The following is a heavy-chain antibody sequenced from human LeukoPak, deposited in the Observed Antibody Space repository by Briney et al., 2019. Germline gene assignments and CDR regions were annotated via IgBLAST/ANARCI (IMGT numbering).Heavy chain of an antibody. J-gene: IGHJ3*02. D-gene: IGHD2-8*01. V-gene: IGHV3-48*04. CDR2: IGKNGNLV. CDR1: GFTFSSYG. CDR3: ATDTNLVDLIQGDGHEDENFDR. Sequence: GGSLRLSCAASGFTFSSYGMHWVRQAPGKGLEWISYIGKNGNLVDYADSVKGRFTVSRDNTKNLMFLQMNNLRADDTAVYYCATDTNLVDLIQGDGHEDENFDRWGQGTMVTVSS.